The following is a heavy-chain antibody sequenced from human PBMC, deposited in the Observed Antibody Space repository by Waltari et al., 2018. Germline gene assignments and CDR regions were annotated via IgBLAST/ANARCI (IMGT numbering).Heavy chain of an antibody. V-gene: IGHV3-48*04. Sequence: EVQLVESGGGLVQPGGSLRLSCAASGFTFRSYSMNWVRQAPGKGLEWVSYISSSSSTIYYADSVKGRFTISRDNAKNSLYLQMNSLRAEDTAVYYCARDRRITIFGVVIYYAFDIWGQGTMVTVSS. CDR2: ISSSSSTI. J-gene: IGHJ3*02. D-gene: IGHD3-3*01. CDR3: ARDRRITIFGVVIYYAFDI. CDR1: GFTFRSYS.